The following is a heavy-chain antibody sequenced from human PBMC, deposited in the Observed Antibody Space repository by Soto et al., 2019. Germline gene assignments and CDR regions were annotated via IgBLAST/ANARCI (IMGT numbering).Heavy chain of an antibody. CDR1: GGSFSGYY. CDR3: ARGIGYCSGGSCYPNWFDP. Sequence: QVQLQQWGAGLLKPSETLSLTCAVYGGSFSGYYWSWIRQPPGKGLEWIGEINHSGSTNYNPSLKSRVTLSVDTSKNQFSLKRSSVTAADTAVYYCARGIGYCSGGSCYPNWFDPWGQGTLVTVSS. J-gene: IGHJ5*02. V-gene: IGHV4-34*01. D-gene: IGHD2-15*01. CDR2: INHSGST.